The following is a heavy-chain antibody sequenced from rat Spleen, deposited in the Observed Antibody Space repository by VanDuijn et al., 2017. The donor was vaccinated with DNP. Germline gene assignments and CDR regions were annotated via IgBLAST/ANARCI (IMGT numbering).Heavy chain of an antibody. CDR2: IWSDGST. CDR1: GFSLTSNS. Sequence: QVQLKESGPGLVQPSQTLSLTCTVSGFSLTSNSVSWVRQPPGKGLEWMGTIWSDGSTDCNSALKSRLSISRDTSKSQVFLRMNSLQTEDTAIYFCTREREPNNNPFYFDCWGQGVMVTVSS. J-gene: IGHJ2*01. CDR3: TREREPNNNPFYFDC. V-gene: IGHV2-15*01. D-gene: IGHD1-10*01.